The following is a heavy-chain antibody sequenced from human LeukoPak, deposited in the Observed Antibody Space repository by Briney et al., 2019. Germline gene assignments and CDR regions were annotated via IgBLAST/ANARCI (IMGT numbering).Heavy chain of an antibody. J-gene: IGHJ3*02. CDR3: ATYSSGLDAFDI. CDR2: ISAYNGNT. V-gene: IGHV1-18*01. CDR1: GYTFTSYG. D-gene: IGHD3-22*01. Sequence: PRASVKVSCKASGYTFTSYGISWVRQAPGQGLEWMGWISAYNGNTNYAQKLRGRVTMTTDTSTSTAYMELRSLRSDDTAVYHCATYSSGLDAFDIWGQGTMVTVSS.